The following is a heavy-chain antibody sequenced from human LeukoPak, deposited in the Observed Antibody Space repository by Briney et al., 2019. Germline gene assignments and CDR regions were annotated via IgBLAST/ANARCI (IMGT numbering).Heavy chain of an antibody. Sequence: RGSLRLSCEASGFTFSSYCISWVRQAPGKGLEWVANIKQDGSEKYYVDSVKGRFTISRDNAKNSLYLQMNSLRAEDTAVNYCAKGGRSYYGSGSYYNHWGQGALVTVSS. J-gene: IGHJ5*02. V-gene: IGHV3-7*01. D-gene: IGHD3-10*01. CDR2: IKQDGSEK. CDR1: GFTFSSYC. CDR3: AKGGRSYYGSGSYYNH.